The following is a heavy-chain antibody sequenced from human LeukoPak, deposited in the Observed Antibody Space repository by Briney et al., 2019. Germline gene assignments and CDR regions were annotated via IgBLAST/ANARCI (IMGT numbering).Heavy chain of an antibody. CDR1: GGSISSSSYY. V-gene: IGHV4-39*01. J-gene: IGHJ4*02. CDR3: ARLYCSGGSCPPDY. D-gene: IGHD2-15*01. Sequence: PSETLSLTCTVSGGSISSSSYYWGWIRQPPGKGLEWIGSIYYSGSTYYNPSLKSRVTISVDTSRNQFSLKLSSVTAADTAVYYCARLYCSGGSCPPDYWGQGTLVTVSS. CDR2: IYYSGST.